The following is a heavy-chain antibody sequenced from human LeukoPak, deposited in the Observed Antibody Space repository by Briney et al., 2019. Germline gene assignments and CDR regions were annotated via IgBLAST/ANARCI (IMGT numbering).Heavy chain of an antibody. CDR2: IKEDGSEK. V-gene: IGHV3-7*01. J-gene: IGHJ4*02. Sequence: PGGSLRLSCAGSGFTFRNYWMNWVRQAPGKGLEWVANIKEDGSEKYYVDSVKGRFTVSRDDAKNSLYVQMNSLRDEDTAVYYCARVEYSGWNLEYWGQGTLVTVSS. CDR3: ARVEYSGWNLEY. D-gene: IGHD5-12*01. CDR1: GFTFRNYW.